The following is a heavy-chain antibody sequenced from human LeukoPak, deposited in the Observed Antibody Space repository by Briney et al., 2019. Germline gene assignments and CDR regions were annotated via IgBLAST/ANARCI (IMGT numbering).Heavy chain of an antibody. CDR3: AREIPDYYTSAWHYEY. CDR2: IKQDGSEK. V-gene: IGHV3-7*01. J-gene: IGHJ4*02. CDR1: GFTFSSHW. D-gene: IGHD6-19*01. Sequence: PGGSLRLSCAASGFTFSSHWMSWVRQAPGKGLEWVANIKQDGSEKYYVDSVKGRFTISRDNGKNPLYLQMNSLRAEDTAVYYCAREIPDYYTSAWHYEYWGQGTLVTVSS.